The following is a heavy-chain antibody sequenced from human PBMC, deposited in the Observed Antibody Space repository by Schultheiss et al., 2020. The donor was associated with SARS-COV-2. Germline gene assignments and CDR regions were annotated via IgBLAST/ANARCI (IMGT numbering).Heavy chain of an antibody. J-gene: IGHJ3*02. Sequence: GGSLRLSCKGSGYSFTSYWIGWVRQMPGKGLEWMGIIYPGDSDTRYSPSFQGQVTISADKSISTAYLQWSSLKASDTAMYYCARRGAYGKNAFDIWGQGTMVTVSS. CDR1: GYSFTSYW. CDR2: IYPGDSDT. CDR3: ARRGAYGKNAFDI. D-gene: IGHD3-10*01. V-gene: IGHV5-51*01.